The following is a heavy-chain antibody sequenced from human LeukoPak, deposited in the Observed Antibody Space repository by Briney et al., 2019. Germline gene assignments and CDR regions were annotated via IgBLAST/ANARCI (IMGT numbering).Heavy chain of an antibody. D-gene: IGHD2-2*01. J-gene: IGHJ5*02. CDR1: GFTFSSYW. Sequence: GGSLRLSCAASGFTFSSYWMSWVRQAPGKGLEWVANIKQDGSEKYYVDSVKGRFTISRDNAKNSLYLQMNSLRAEDTAVYYCARDCSSTSCYGNWFDPWGQGTLVTVSS. CDR2: IKQDGSEK. CDR3: ARDCSSTSCYGNWFDP. V-gene: IGHV3-7*01.